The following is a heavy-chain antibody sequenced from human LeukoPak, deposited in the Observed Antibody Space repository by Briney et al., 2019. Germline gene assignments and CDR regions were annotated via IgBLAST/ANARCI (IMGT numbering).Heavy chain of an antibody. J-gene: IGHJ4*02. CDR2: IFYSGRT. CDR3: ARDSYGGGPLGY. D-gene: IGHD4-23*01. Sequence: SETLSLTCTVSGDSISSGGYYWNWIRRHPGKGLGWIGYIFYSGRTYYNPSLKSRVTISVDTSKNRFSLNLSSVTAADTAVYYCARDSYGGGPLGYWGQGTRVTVSS. CDR1: GDSISSGGYY. V-gene: IGHV4-31*03.